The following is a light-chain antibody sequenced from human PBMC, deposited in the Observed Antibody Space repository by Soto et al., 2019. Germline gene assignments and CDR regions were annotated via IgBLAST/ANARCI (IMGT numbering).Light chain of an antibody. Sequence: QSALTQPASVSGSPGQSITISCTGTSSDVGGYNYVSWYQQHPDKAPKLIIYEVTNRPSGVSSRFSGSKSGNTASLTISGLQAEDEADYYCSSKTSSITYVFGTGTKLTVL. CDR2: EVT. J-gene: IGLJ1*01. CDR3: SSKTSSITYV. CDR1: SSDVGGYNY. V-gene: IGLV2-14*01.